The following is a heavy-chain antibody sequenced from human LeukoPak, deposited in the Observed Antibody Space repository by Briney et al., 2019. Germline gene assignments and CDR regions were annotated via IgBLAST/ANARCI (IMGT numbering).Heavy chain of an antibody. V-gene: IGHV1-69*02. D-gene: IGHD3-22*01. CDR2: LIPILGLA. CDR3: AGAYYYDSSGYHNDY. CDR1: GGTFSSYT. Sequence: ASVKVSCKASGGTFSSYTVTWVRQAPGHGLEWMGRLIPILGLANYAQKFQGRVTIIADKSTTTAYMELSSLRSEDTAVYYCAGAYYYDSSGYHNDYWGQGTLVTVSS. J-gene: IGHJ4*02.